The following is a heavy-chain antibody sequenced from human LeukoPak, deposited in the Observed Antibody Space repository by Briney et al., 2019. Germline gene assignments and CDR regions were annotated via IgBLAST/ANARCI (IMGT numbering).Heavy chain of an antibody. J-gene: IGHJ5*02. V-gene: IGHV3-23*01. CDR1: GFTLSSYA. CDR3: AKGPHQRITIFGVVILDRFDP. CDR2: ISDTGNT. D-gene: IGHD3-3*01. Sequence: GGSLRLSCAASGFTLSSYAMSWVRQAPGKGLEWVSAISDTGNTYHADSVKGRFTISRDSSKNTLFLQMNRLRPEDAAVYYCAKGPHQRITIFGVVILDRFDPWGQGTLVTVSS.